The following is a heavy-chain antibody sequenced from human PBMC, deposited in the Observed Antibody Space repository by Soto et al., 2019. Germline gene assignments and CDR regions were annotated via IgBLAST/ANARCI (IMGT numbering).Heavy chain of an antibody. Sequence: GGSLRLSCAASGFTFSSYAMSWVRQAPGKGLEWVSAISGSGGSTYYADSVKGRFTISRDKSKNTLYLQMNSLRAEDTAVYYCAKSPEYSSSWVYYYYYYYGMDVWGQGTTVTVSS. J-gene: IGHJ6*02. D-gene: IGHD6-6*01. CDR1: GFTFSSYA. V-gene: IGHV3-23*01. CDR2: ISGSGGST. CDR3: AKSPEYSSSWVYYYYYYYGMDV.